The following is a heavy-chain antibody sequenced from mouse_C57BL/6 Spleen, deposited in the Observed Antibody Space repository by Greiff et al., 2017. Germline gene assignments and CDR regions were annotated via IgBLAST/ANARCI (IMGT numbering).Heavy chain of an antibody. V-gene: IGHV1-82*01. CDR3: ARQRGLLDY. D-gene: IGHD3-1*01. J-gene: IGHJ2*01. CDR2: IYPGDGDT. Sequence: VQLQQSGPELVKPGASVKISCKASGYAFSSSWMNWVKQRPGKGLEWIGRIYPGDGDTNYNGKFKGKATLTADKSSSTAYMQLISLTSEDSAVYFCARQRGLLDYWGQGTTLTVSS. CDR1: GYAFSSSW.